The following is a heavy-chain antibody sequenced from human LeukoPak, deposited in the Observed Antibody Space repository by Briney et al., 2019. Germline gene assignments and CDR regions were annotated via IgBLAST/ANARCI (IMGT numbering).Heavy chain of an antibody. CDR1: GGSISSSSYY. CDR3: ARPIPGYYYYYMDV. V-gene: IGHV4-39*01. CDR2: IYYSGST. J-gene: IGHJ6*03. Sequence: SGTLSLTCTVSGGSISSSSYYWGWIRQPPGKGLEWIGSIYYSGSTYYNPSLKSRVTISVDTSKNQFSLKLSSVTAADTAVYYCARPIPGYYYYYMDVWGKGTTVTVSS. D-gene: IGHD2-2*02.